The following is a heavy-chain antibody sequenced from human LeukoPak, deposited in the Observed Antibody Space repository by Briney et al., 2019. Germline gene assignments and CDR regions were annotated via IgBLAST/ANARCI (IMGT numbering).Heavy chain of an antibody. CDR1: GFSVSGYW. Sequence: GGSLRLSCAVSGFSVSGYWMTWVRQAPGKGLEWVANIKQDGSEKNYVDSVKGRFTISRDNAENSLFLQMDSLRVEDTAVYYCAREWQGGIAAAGTRIEGDYWGQGTLVAVSS. CDR3: AREWQGGIAAAGTRIEGDY. J-gene: IGHJ4*02. CDR2: IKQDGSEK. V-gene: IGHV3-7*01. D-gene: IGHD6-13*01.